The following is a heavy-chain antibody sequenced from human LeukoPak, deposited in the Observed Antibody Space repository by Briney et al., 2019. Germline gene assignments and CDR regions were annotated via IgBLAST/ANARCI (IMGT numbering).Heavy chain of an antibody. CDR1: GFTFSSYS. J-gene: IGHJ4*02. D-gene: IGHD3-22*01. CDR3: ARDFNYYDSSGYRNPPIDY. CDR2: ISSSSSYT. V-gene: IGHV3-21*01. Sequence: GGSLRLSCAASGFTFSSYSMNRVRQAPGKGLEWVSSISSSSSYTYYADSVKGRFTISRDNAKNSLYLQMNSLRAEDTAVYYCARDFNYYDSSGYRNPPIDYWGQGTLVTVSS.